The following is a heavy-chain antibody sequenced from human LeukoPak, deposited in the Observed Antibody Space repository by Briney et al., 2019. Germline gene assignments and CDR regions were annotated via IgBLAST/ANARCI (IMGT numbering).Heavy chain of an antibody. CDR1: GGSISSGGYY. CDR2: IYYSGST. V-gene: IGHV4-31*03. CDR3: ARRGKGDIVVVPAARATFDY. J-gene: IGHJ4*02. D-gene: IGHD2-2*01. Sequence: SETLSLTCTVSGGSISSGGYYWSWIRQHPGKGLEWIGYIYYSGSTYYNLSLKSRVTISVDTSKNQFSLKLSSVTAADTAVYYCARRGKGDIVVVPAARATFDYWGQGTLVTVSS.